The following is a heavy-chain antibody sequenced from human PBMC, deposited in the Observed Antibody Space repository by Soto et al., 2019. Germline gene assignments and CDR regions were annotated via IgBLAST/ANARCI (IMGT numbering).Heavy chain of an antibody. D-gene: IGHD1-26*01. Sequence: PSETLSLTCAVSGGSISSSNWWSWVRQPPGKRLEWIGEIYHSGSTNYNPSLKSRVTISVDKSKNQFSLKLSSVTAADTAVYYCARVSGSYYYGMDVWGQGTTVTVSS. CDR2: IYHSGST. V-gene: IGHV4-4*02. J-gene: IGHJ6*02. CDR3: ARVSGSYYYGMDV. CDR1: GGSISSSNW.